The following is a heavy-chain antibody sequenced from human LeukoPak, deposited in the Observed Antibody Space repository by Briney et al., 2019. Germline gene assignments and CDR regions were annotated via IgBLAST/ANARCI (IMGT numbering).Heavy chain of an antibody. V-gene: IGHV1-2*02. CDR2: INPNSGGT. Sequence: VSVKVSCKASGYTFTGYYMHWVRQAPGQGLEWMGWINPNSGGTNYAQKFQGRVTMTRDTSISTAYMELSRLRSDDTAVYYCARDYYDSSGYYYADAFDIWGQGTMVTVSS. D-gene: IGHD3-22*01. J-gene: IGHJ3*02. CDR3: ARDYYDSSGYYYADAFDI. CDR1: GYTFTGYY.